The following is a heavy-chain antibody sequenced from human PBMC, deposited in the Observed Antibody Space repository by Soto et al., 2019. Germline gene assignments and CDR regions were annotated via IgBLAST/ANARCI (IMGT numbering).Heavy chain of an antibody. Sequence: QVQLQESGPGLVKPSQTLSLTCTVSGGSISSGDYYWSWIRQHPGKGLEWIGYIYYSGSTYYNPSLKSRFTISVDTSKNQFSLKLSSVTAADTDVYYCARWWSGSRQGFDPWGQGTLFTVSS. CDR3: ARWWSGSRQGFDP. J-gene: IGHJ5*02. D-gene: IGHD3-3*01. CDR1: GGSISSGDYY. V-gene: IGHV4-31*03. CDR2: IYYSGST.